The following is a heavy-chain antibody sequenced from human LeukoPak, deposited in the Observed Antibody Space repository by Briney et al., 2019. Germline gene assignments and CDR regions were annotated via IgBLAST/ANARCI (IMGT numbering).Heavy chain of an antibody. CDR2: IKQDGSQK. J-gene: IGHJ6*02. CDR3: ARGARYGMDV. V-gene: IGHV3-7*02. CDR1: GFTFSNYW. Sequence: GGSLRLSCAASGFTFSNYWMSWVRQAPGKGLEWVANIKQDGSQKYYVDSLKGRFTISRDNAKNSLYLQMNSLRAEDTAVYYCARGARYGMDVWGPGTTVTVS.